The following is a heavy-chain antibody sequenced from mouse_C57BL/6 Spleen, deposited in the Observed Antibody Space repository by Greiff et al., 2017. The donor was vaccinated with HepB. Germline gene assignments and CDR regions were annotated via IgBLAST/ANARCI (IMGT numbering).Heavy chain of an antibody. V-gene: IGHV1-15*01. J-gene: IGHJ4*01. Sequence: VQLQQSGAELVRPGASVTLSCKASGYTFTDYEMHWVKQTHVHGLEWIGAIDPETGGTAYNQKFKDKAILPADKSSGTAYMELRSLTSEDSAVYYCTRPDYVSRGGYAMDNWGQGASVTVSS. CDR2: IDPETGGT. CDR1: GYTFTDYE. CDR3: TRPDYVSRGGYAMDN. D-gene: IGHD1-1*01.